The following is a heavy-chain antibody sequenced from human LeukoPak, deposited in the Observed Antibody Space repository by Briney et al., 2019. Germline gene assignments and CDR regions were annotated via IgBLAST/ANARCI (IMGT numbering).Heavy chain of an antibody. CDR2: IYFGGST. CDR3: ARAVVDSSGIPSATFIY. CDR1: GFSISSND. D-gene: IGHD3-22*01. Sequence: SETLSLTCTVSGFSISSNDWSWIRQPPGKGLEWVGYIYFGGSTNYNPYLKSRVTIPVDASKTRSYLKLSCVTAADTAVYYCARAVVDSSGIPSATFIYGGQGTLVTVSS. J-gene: IGHJ4*02. V-gene: IGHV4-59*01.